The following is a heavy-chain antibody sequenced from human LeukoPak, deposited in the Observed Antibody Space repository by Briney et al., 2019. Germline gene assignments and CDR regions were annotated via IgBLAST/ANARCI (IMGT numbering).Heavy chain of an antibody. Sequence: GGSQRLSCAASGFTFSSYAMSWVRQAPGKGLQWVSAITDGGGRTYYADSVKGRFTISRDNSKNTLYLQMNSLRAEDTAVYYCAKYSRIAEVSDYWGQGTLVTVSS. J-gene: IGHJ4*02. CDR1: GFTFSSYA. V-gene: IGHV3-23*01. CDR2: ITDGGGRT. D-gene: IGHD2-21*01. CDR3: AKYSRIAEVSDY.